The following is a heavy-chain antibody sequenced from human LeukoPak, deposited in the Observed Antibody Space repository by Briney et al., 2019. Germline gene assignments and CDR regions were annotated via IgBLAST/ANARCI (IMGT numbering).Heavy chain of an antibody. CDR2: IYSGGTT. CDR1: GFTVSSNY. Sequence: GGSLRLSCAASGFTVSSNYMSWVRQAPGKGLEWVSLIYSGGTTYYADSVRGGFTIYRDNSKNTLYLQMNSLRAEDTAVYYCARDAYCSGGSCYSDSWGQGTLVTVSS. CDR3: ARDAYCSGGSCYSDS. J-gene: IGHJ4*02. V-gene: IGHV3-66*01. D-gene: IGHD2-15*01.